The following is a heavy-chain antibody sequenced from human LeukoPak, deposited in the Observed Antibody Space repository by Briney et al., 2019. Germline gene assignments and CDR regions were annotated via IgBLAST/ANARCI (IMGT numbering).Heavy chain of an antibody. CDR3: ATMTRRGQYYFDN. CDR2: FYHSGNT. Sequence: SETLSLTCTVSGVSITTYYWSWVRQPPGKGLEWFGFFYHSGNTNYNPSLKSRVTMSVDTSKSQFSLRLSSVTAADTAVYYCATMTRRGQYYFDNWGQGTLVTVSS. V-gene: IGHV4-4*09. D-gene: IGHD3-22*01. CDR1: GVSITTYY. J-gene: IGHJ4*02.